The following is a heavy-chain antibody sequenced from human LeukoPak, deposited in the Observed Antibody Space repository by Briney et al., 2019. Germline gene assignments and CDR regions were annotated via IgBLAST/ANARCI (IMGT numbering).Heavy chain of an antibody. CDR2: ISASGVMT. J-gene: IGHJ4*02. CDR1: GFTFTNYA. V-gene: IGHV3-23*01. CDR3: AKRGTMVRGVTKGYFDY. D-gene: IGHD3-10*01. Sequence: GGSLRLSCAASGFTFTNYAMTWVRQAPGKGLEWVSSISASGVMTYYADSVKGRFTVSRDNSKNTLYLQMNSLRAEDTAVYYCAKRGTMVRGVTKGYFDYWGQGTLVTVSS.